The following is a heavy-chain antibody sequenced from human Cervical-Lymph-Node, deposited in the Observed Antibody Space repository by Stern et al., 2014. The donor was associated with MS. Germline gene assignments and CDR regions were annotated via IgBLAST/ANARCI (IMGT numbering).Heavy chain of an antibody. V-gene: IGHV3-21*06. CDR2: VSTGGSYR. D-gene: IGHD5-12*01. Sequence: EVQLLQSGGRVVKPGGSLRLSCAASGFTFSAFTMNWVRQAPGKGLEWVASVSTGGSYRYYAESLEGRFTVSRDNAKNSLYLQLNSLRAEDTAMYFCARDFDDGHSDNDADYFDYWGQGTLVTVSS. J-gene: IGHJ4*02. CDR3: ARDFDDGHSDNDADYFDY. CDR1: GFTFSAFT.